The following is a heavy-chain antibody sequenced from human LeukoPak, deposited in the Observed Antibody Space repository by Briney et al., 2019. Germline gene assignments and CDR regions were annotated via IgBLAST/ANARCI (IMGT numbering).Heavy chain of an antibody. CDR3: VRNRRPVVPAAFTRYFDY. D-gene: IGHD2-2*01. V-gene: IGHV4-39*07. CDR1: GGSISSSSYY. J-gene: IGHJ4*02. CDR2: IYYSGST. Sequence: PSETLSLTCTVSGGSISSSSYYWGWIRQPPGKGLEWIGSIYYSGSTNYNPSLKSRVTISVDTSKNQFSLKLSSVTAADTAVYYCVRNRRPVVPAAFTRYFDYWGQGTLVTVSS.